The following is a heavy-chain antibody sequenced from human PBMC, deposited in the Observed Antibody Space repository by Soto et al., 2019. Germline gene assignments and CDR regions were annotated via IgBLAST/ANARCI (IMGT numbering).Heavy chain of an antibody. CDR1: GYTFTNYW. J-gene: IGHJ4*02. Sequence: VESLKISCKASGYTFTNYWIGWVRQVPGEGLEWMGFIFPSDSVTRYSPSFQGQVTISVDKSVDTTYLQWGSLKASDTAMYYCVRGMDRNSAGFWGLGTMVTVPQ. D-gene: IGHD2-2*03. CDR2: IFPSDSVT. CDR3: VRGMDRNSAGF. V-gene: IGHV5-51*01.